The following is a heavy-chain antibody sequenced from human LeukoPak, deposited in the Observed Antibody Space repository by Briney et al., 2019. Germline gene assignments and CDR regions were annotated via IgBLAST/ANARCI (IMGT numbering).Heavy chain of an antibody. CDR2: IYYSGST. Sequence: PSEALSLTCTVSGGSISSGSYYWGWIRQPAGKGLEWIGSIYYSGSTYYNPSLKSRVTISVDTSKNQFSLKLSSVTAADTAVYYCASIVVVVAATGGRYYMDVWGKGTTVTVSS. D-gene: IGHD2-15*01. CDR1: GGSISSGSYY. V-gene: IGHV4-39*07. J-gene: IGHJ6*03. CDR3: ASIVVVVAATGGRYYMDV.